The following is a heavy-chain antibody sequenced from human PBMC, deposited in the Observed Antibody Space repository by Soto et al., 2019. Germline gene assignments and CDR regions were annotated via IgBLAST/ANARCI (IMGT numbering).Heavy chain of an antibody. J-gene: IGHJ6*02. CDR2: IYPGDSDT. V-gene: IGHV5-51*01. CDR3: ASAKRITMVRGVGAGMDV. Sequence: GESLKISCKGSGYSFTSYWIGWVRQMPGKGLEWMGIIYPGDSDTRYSPSFQGQVTISADKSISTAYLQWSSLKASDTAMYYCASAKRITMVRGVGAGMDVWGQGTTVTVSS. CDR1: GYSFTSYW. D-gene: IGHD3-10*01.